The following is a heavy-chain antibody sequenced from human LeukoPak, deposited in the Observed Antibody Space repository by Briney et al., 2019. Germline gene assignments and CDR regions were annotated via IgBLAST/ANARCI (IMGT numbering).Heavy chain of an antibody. CDR3: ARERMGAFDY. J-gene: IGHJ4*02. CDR1: GFSFSNSI. D-gene: IGHD1-26*01. Sequence: GSLRLSCAASGFSFSNSIINWVRQAPGKGLEWVAGISNSGDRTDSADSVKGRFTISRDNSRDTLYLQMNSLRAEDTAVYYCARERMGAFDYWGQGTLVTVSS. CDR2: ISNSGDRT. V-gene: IGHV3-23*01.